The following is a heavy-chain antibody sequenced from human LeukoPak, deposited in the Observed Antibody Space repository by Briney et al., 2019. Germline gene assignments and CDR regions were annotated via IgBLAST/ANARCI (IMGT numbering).Heavy chain of an antibody. CDR2: KSYDRHTK. Sequence: GVSLRLSCTASGFTFSSRGMHWARRAPGEARVWVAVKSYDRHTKYYADSAKRRFNISRDNSKNTLYLQMNSLRVDDTAVYYCAKDATLFGDQYFDYWGQGTLVIVST. D-gene: IGHD3-10*01. J-gene: IGHJ4*02. CDR3: AKDATLFGDQYFDY. V-gene: IGHV3-30*18. CDR1: GFTFSSRG.